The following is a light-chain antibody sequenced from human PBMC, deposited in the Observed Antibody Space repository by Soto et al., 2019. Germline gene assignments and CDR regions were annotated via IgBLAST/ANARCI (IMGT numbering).Light chain of an antibody. CDR2: DAS. J-gene: IGKJ1*01. Sequence: EDRVTITCRASQSMNSWLAWYQQKPGEAPKVLIYDASSLESGVPSRFSGSGSGTEFTLTIGSLQPEDFATYYCLRYNAFSQTFGQGTKV. CDR1: QSMNSW. CDR3: LRYNAFSQT. V-gene: IGKV1-5*01.